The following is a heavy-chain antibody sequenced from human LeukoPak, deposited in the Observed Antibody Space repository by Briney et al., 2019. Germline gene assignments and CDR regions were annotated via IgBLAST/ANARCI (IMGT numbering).Heavy chain of an antibody. D-gene: IGHD5-18*01. J-gene: IGHJ4*02. V-gene: IGHV4-4*07. CDR2: IYTSGST. CDR1: GGSISSYY. Sequence: PSETLSLACTVSGGSISSYYWSWIRQPAGKGLEWIGRIYTSGSTSYNPSLKSRVTMSVDTSKNQFSLKPSSVTAADTAVYYCARGYSYGFFDYWGQGTLVTVSS. CDR3: ARGYSYGFFDY.